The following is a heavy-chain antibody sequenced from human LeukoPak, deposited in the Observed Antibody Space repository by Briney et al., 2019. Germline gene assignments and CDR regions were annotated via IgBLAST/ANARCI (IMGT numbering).Heavy chain of an antibody. J-gene: IGHJ4*02. CDR1: GYSISSGYY. D-gene: IGHD4-17*01. CDR2: IYHSGST. V-gene: IGHV4-38-2*02. CDR3: ARDGGSSTVTRPDDY. Sequence: SETLSLTCTVSGYSISSGYYWGWIRQPPGKGLEWIGSIYHSGSTYYNPSLKSRVTISVDTSKNQFSLKLSSVTAADTAVYYCARDGGSSTVTRPDDYWGQGTLVTVSS.